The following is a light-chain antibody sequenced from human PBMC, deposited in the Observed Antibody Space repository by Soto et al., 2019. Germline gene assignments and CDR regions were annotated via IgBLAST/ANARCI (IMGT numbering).Light chain of an antibody. CDR3: QHYNSYSEA. V-gene: IGKV1-5*03. Sequence: DIQMTQSPSTLSGSVGDRVTITCRASQTISSWLAWYQQKPGKAPKLLIYKASTLNSGVPSRFSGSGSGTEFTLTISRLQPADFATYYCQHYNSYSEAFGQGTKV. J-gene: IGKJ1*01. CDR2: KAS. CDR1: QTISSW.